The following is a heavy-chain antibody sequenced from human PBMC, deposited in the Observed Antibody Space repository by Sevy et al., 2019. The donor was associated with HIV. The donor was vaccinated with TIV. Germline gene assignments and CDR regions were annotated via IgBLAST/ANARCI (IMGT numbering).Heavy chain of an antibody. CDR3: AKDDYGSGSYYMGSGAFDI. J-gene: IGHJ3*02. Sequence: GGSLRLSCAASGFTFSSYGMHWVRQAPGKGLEWVAVISYDGSNKYYADSVKGRFTISRDNSKNTLYLQMNSLRAEDTVVYYCAKDDYGSGSYYMGSGAFDIWGQGTMVTVSS. CDR1: GFTFSSYG. V-gene: IGHV3-30*18. D-gene: IGHD3-10*01. CDR2: ISYDGSNK.